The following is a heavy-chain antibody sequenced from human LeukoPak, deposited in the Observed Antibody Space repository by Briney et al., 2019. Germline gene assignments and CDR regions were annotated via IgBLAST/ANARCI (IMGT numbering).Heavy chain of an antibody. CDR3: ARRHHFGFLDS. V-gene: IGHV3-7*04. J-gene: IGHJ4*02. CDR1: GVMFPSYW. Sequence: GGSLRLSCAASGVMFPSYWMTWVRQAPGKGLEWVANIKQDGSEKYYVDSVKGRFTISRDNAKNAVYLQMNSLRAEDTAVYYCARRHHFGFLDSWGQGTLVTVSS. D-gene: IGHD3-10*01. CDR2: IKQDGSEK.